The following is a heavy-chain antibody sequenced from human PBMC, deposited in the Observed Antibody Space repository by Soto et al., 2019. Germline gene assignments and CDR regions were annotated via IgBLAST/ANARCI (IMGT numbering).Heavy chain of an antibody. CDR1: GGSISSGDYY. J-gene: IGHJ4*02. V-gene: IGHV4-30-4*01. CDR3: ARDKPIFGVVISSYFDY. Sequence: SETLSLTCTVSGGSISSGDYYWSWIRQPPGKGLEWIGYIYYSGSTYYNPSLKSRVTISVDTSKNQFSLKLSSVTAADTAVYYCARDKPIFGVVISSYFDYWGQGTLVTVSS. D-gene: IGHD3-3*01. CDR2: IYYSGST.